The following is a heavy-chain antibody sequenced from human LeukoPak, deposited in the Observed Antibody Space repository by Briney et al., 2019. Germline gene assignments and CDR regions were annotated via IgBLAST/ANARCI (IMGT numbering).Heavy chain of an antibody. CDR3: ARDREYYDSSGYYPIFNY. J-gene: IGHJ4*02. V-gene: IGHV3-7*01. CDR1: GFIFSSYW. Sequence: GGSLRLSCAASGFIFSSYWMSWVRQAPGKGLEWVANIKQDGSEKHFVDSVKGRFTISRDNAKNSLYLQMNSLRAEDTAVYYCARDREYYDSSGYYPIFNYWGQGALVTVSS. CDR2: IKQDGSEK. D-gene: IGHD3-22*01.